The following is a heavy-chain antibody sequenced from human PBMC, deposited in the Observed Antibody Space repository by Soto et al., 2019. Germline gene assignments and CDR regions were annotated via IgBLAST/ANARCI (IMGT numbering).Heavy chain of an antibody. J-gene: IGHJ4*02. CDR1: GGSISSYY. D-gene: IGHD3-10*01. Sequence: SETLSLTCTVSGGSISSYYWSWIRQPPGKGLEWIGYIYYSGSTNYNPSLKSRVTISVDTSKNQFSLKLSSVTAADTAVYYCARFGVGRFGELLSLLPRGQRTLDTVSS. CDR3: ARFGVGRFGELLSLLP. CDR2: IYYSGST. V-gene: IGHV4-59*01.